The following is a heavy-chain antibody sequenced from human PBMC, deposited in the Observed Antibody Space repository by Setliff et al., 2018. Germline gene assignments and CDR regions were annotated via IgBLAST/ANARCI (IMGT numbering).Heavy chain of an antibody. CDR3: ARGPRGYGSGSYYATEYFQH. Sequence: SETLSLTCSVSGASISNYYWSWIRQPPGKGLEWIGYIYSSGSTNYNPSLKSRVAISRDTSTNQLSLELRSVTAADTAVYYCARGPRGYGSGSYYATEYFQHWGQGTLVTVSS. J-gene: IGHJ1*01. CDR1: GASISNYY. V-gene: IGHV4-4*08. CDR2: IYSSGST. D-gene: IGHD3-10*01.